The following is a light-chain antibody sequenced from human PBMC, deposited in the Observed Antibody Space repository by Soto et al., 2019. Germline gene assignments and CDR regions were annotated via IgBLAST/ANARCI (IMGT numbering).Light chain of an antibody. CDR3: QQYADSPLT. CDR2: SAS. Sequence: EVGLTQSPGTLSLSPGERATLSCRASQAVNRNYLGWYQQKPGQAPRFLIHSASDRATGTPDRFSGSGSGTDFTLTISRLEPEDFAVYYCQQYADSPLTFGGGTKVDIK. J-gene: IGKJ4*01. CDR1: QAVNRNY. V-gene: IGKV3-20*01.